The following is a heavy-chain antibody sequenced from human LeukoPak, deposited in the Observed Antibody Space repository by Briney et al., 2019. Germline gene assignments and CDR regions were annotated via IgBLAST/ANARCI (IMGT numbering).Heavy chain of an antibody. J-gene: IGHJ4*02. CDR2: ISGSGGST. D-gene: IGHD3-22*01. V-gene: IGHV3-23*01. CDR1: GFTFSSYA. CDR3: AKRPWYYYDGSGYYDY. Sequence: PGGSLRLSCAASGFTFSSYAMSWVRQAPGKGLEWVSAISGSGGSTYYADSVKGRFTISRDNSKNTLYLQMNSLRAEDTAVYYCAKRPWYYYDGSGYYDYWGQGTLVTVSS.